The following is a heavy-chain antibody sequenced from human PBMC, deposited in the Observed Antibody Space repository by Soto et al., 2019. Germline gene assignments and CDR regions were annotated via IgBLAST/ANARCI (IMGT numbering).Heavy chain of an antibody. V-gene: IGHV3-23*01. CDR2: ISGSGGST. J-gene: IGHJ5*02. CDR1: GFTFSSYA. CDR3: AKGEYCSSTSCQPLNWFDP. D-gene: IGHD2-2*01. Sequence: GGSLRLSCAASGFTFSSYAMSWVRQAPGKGLEWVSAISGSGGSTYYADSVKGRFTISRDNSKNTLYLQMNSLRAEDTAVYYCAKGEYCSSTSCQPLNWFDPWGQGTLVTVSS.